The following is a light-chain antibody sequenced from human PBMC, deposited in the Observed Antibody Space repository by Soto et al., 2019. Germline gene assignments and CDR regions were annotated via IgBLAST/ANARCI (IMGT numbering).Light chain of an antibody. J-gene: IGKJ2*01. V-gene: IGKV1-17*01. Sequence: DIPMTQSPSSLSASVGDRVTITCRASQGIGSDLGWYQQKPGKAPKRLIYAASSLQSGVPSRFSGSGSGTEFTLTINSLQPEDIATYYCQQHNTFPYAFGQGTKLEI. CDR2: AAS. CDR1: QGIGSD. CDR3: QQHNTFPYA.